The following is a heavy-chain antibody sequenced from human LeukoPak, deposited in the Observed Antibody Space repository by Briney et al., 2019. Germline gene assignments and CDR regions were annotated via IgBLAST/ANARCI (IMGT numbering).Heavy chain of an antibody. D-gene: IGHD3-16*01. CDR1: AFTFDDYS. CDR3: AAELGY. Sequence: GSLRLSCAASAFTFDDYSMHWVRQAPGKGLEWVSLISGDDGATYYADSVKGRFTISRDNSKNFLYLQMNSLRTEDTAVYYCAAELGYWGQETLVTVSS. CDR2: ISGDDGAT. V-gene: IGHV3-43*02. J-gene: IGHJ4*02.